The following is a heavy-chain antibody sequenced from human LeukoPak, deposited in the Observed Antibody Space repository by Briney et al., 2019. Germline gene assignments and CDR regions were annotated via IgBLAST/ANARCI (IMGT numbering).Heavy chain of an antibody. V-gene: IGHV6-1*01. CDR2: TYYRAKWYN. D-gene: IGHD6-13*01. J-gene: IGHJ4*02. CDR3: AREDSSSQVFDF. Sequence: SQTRSLTCAIAGDSVSINSAALNWIRQAPSKGLEWLGSTYYRAKWYNDYAVSVKSRITTNPDTSKNQFSLQLNSVTPEDTAVYYCAREDSSSQVFDFWGQGTLVTVSS. CDR1: GDSVSINSAA.